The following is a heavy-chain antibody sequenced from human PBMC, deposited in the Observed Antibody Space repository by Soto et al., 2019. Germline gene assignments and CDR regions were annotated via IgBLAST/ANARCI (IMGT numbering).Heavy chain of an antibody. CDR2: IVPMYDTP. CDR1: GGTFRTYA. Sequence: QVQLEQSGAEVKKPGSSVKVSCTAFGGTFRTYAFSWVRQAPGQGLEWVGGIVPMYDTPTYAQNLQDRVTITAAESTSTVYMELTSLRSDDTALYYCARERGSRPVAGSDAFEVWGQGTTVTVSS. J-gene: IGHJ3*01. D-gene: IGHD6-19*01. CDR3: ARERGSRPVAGSDAFEV. V-gene: IGHV1-69*01.